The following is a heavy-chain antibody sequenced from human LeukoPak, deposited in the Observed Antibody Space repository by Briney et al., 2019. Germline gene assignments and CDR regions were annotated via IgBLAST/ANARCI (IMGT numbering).Heavy chain of an antibody. CDR2: IKQDGSEK. CDR1: GFTFSSYW. CDR3: AGGWSGPHNWFDP. D-gene: IGHD3-3*01. J-gene: IGHJ5*02. V-gene: IGHV3-7*01. Sequence: GGSLRLSCAASGFTFSSYWMSWVRQAPGKGLEWVANIKQDGSEKYYVDSVKGRFTISRDNAKNSLYLQMNSLRAEDTAVYYCAGGWSGPHNWFDPWGQGTLVTVSS.